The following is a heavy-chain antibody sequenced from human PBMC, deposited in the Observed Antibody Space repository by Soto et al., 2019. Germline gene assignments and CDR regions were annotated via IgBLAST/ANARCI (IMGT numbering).Heavy chain of an antibody. CDR3: ARGSCSGGSCCHGDHCYGISV. CDR2: INHSGST. V-gene: IGHV4-34*01. CDR1: GGFFSGYY. Sequence: PSQTLSLTSAVYGGFFSGYYWSLFRQPLGKGLEWIGEINHSGSTNYNPSLKSRVTISVGTSKNQFSLKLSSVTAADTAVYYCARGSCSGGSCCHGDHCYGISVPGQRTT. J-gene: IGHJ6*02. D-gene: IGHD2-15*01.